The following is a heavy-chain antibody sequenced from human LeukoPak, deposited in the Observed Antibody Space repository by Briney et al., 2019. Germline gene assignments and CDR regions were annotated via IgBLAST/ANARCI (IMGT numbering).Heavy chain of an antibody. Sequence: GGSLRLSCAASGFTFSSYAMSWVRQAPGKGLVWVSRINTDGSSTSYADSVKGRFTISRDNAKNTLYLQMNSLRAEDTAVYYCARGGYSYGRYYYYMDVWGKGTTVTVSS. D-gene: IGHD5-18*01. CDR1: GFTFSSYA. CDR3: ARGGYSYGRYYYYMDV. J-gene: IGHJ6*03. CDR2: INTDGSST. V-gene: IGHV3-74*01.